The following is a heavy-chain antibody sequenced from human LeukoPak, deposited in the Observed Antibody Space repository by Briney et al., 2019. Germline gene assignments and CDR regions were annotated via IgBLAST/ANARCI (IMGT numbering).Heavy chain of an antibody. J-gene: IGHJ6*02. CDR2: IYYSGST. CDR1: GGSISSSSYY. Sequence: SETLSLTCTVSGGSISSSSYYWGWIRQPPGKGLEWIGSIYYSGSTYYNPSLKSRVTISVDKSKNQFSLKLSSVTAADTAVYYCARESGFSIAAALRNYYGMDVWGQGTTVTVSS. CDR3: ARESGFSIAAALRNYYGMDV. V-gene: IGHV4-39*07. D-gene: IGHD6-13*01.